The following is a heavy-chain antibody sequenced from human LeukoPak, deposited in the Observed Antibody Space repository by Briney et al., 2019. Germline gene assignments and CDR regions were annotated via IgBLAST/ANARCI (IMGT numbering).Heavy chain of an antibody. V-gene: IGHV4-39*01. J-gene: IGHJ4*02. CDR3: ARRDRWLQFDY. CDR2: IYYSGST. D-gene: IGHD5-24*01. Sequence: PSETLSLTCTVSGGSISSSSYYWGWIRQPPGKGLEWIGSIYYSGSTYYNPSLKSRVTISVDTSKNQFSLKLSSVIAADTAVYYCARRDRWLQFDYWGQGTLVTVSS. CDR1: GGSISSSSYY.